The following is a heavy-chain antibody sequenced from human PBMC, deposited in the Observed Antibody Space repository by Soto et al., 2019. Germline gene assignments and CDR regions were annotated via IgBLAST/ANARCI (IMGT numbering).Heavy chain of an antibody. CDR2: IKQDGSEK. J-gene: IGHJ4*02. D-gene: IGHD2-2*01. V-gene: IGHV3-7*01. Sequence: GGSLRLSCAASGFTFSSYWMSWVRQAPGKGLEWVANIKQDGSEKYYVDSVKGRFTISRDNAKNSLYLQMNSLRAEDTAVYYCARDLSCSSTSCYVSYFDYWGQGTLVTVSS. CDR1: GFTFSSYW. CDR3: ARDLSCSSTSCYVSYFDY.